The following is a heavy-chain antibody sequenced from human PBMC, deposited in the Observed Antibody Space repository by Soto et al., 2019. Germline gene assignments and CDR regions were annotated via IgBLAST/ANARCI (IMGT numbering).Heavy chain of an antibody. CDR2: ISGDNINS. J-gene: IGHJ6*02. CDR3: GREGQQLAQEKYYQFNGMHV. Sequence: QVQLVQSGAEVKKPGASVKVSCKASGFTFSDYGLSWVRQAPGQPLEWMGWISGDNINSKYSQKFQGRLTLTTDTSTATASMELRSLTSDDTAVYYCGREGQQLAQEKYYQFNGMHVWGQGTTVTVSS. V-gene: IGHV1-18*01. CDR1: GFTFSDYG. D-gene: IGHD6-13*01.